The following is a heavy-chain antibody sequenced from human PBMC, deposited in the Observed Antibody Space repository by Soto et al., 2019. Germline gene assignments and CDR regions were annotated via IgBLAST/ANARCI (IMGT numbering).Heavy chain of an antibody. CDR1: GGSISSSNW. V-gene: IGHV4-4*02. D-gene: IGHD3-22*01. J-gene: IGHJ3*02. Sequence: PSETLSLTCAVSGGSISSSNWWSCVRQPPGKGLEWIGEIYHSGSTNYNPSLKSRVTISVDKSKNQFSLKLSSVTAADTAVYYCARDPTYYYDSSGLDAFDIWGQGTMVTVSS. CDR2: IYHSGST. CDR3: ARDPTYYYDSSGLDAFDI.